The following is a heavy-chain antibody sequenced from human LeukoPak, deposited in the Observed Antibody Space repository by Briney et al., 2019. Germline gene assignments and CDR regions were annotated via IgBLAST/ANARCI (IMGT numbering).Heavy chain of an antibody. Sequence: GGSLRLSCAASGFTFSGSGTSWVRQAPGKGLEWISSSGDSDGSIYYADSLKGRFTISRDNSKNTLYLQMNNLRAEDTAVYYCAKGGCRGTCNPLAYWGQGALVTVSP. V-gene: IGHV3-23*01. CDR3: AKGGCRGTCNPLAY. D-gene: IGHD2-15*01. J-gene: IGHJ4*02. CDR2: SGDSDGSI. CDR1: GFTFSGSG.